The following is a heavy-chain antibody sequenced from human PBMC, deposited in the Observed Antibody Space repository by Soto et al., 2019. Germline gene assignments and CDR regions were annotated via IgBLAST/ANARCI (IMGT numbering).Heavy chain of an antibody. J-gene: IGHJ4*02. D-gene: IGHD1-1*01. CDR3: ARGRYGDY. CDR2: ISAHNGNT. V-gene: IGHV1-18*01. CDR1: GYAFTTYG. Sequence: QVHLVQSGDEVKKPGASVKVSCKGSGYAFTTYGITGVRQAPGQGLEWMGWISAHNGNTNYAKKLQGRVTVTRDTSTSTAYMEMRSLRSADTAVYYCARGRYGDYWGQVALVTVSS.